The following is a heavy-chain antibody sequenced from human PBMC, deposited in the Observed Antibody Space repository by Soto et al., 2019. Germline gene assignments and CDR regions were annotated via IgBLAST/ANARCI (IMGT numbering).Heavy chain of an antibody. D-gene: IGHD6-13*01. J-gene: IGHJ4*02. CDR2: IVPIYRTA. CDR3: ARDSGAKLSSS. Sequence: SVKVSRKASGGTFSSYRINWVRQAPGQGLEWVGGIVPIYRTADYAQKFQGRVTITADESARTAYMELRSLKSQDTAVYYCARDSGAKLSSSWGQGTLVTVSS. CDR1: GGTFSSYR. V-gene: IGHV1-69*13.